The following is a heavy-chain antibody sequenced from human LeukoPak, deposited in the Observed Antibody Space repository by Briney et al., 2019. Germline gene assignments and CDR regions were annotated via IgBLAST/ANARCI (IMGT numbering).Heavy chain of an antibody. D-gene: IGHD2/OR15-2a*01. CDR3: ARVSEYYYFDY. J-gene: IGHJ4*02. CDR2: INPNSGGT. V-gene: IGHV1-2*02. CDR1: GYTFTSYY. Sequence: ASVKVSCKASGYTFTSYYMHWVRQAPGQGPEWMGWINPNSGGTNYAQKFQGRVIMTRDTSISTAYMELSRLRSDDTAVYYCARVSEYYYFDYWGQGTLVTVSS.